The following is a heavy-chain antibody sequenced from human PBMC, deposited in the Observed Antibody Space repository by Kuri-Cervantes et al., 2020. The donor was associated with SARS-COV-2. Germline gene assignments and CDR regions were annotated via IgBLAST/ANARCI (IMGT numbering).Heavy chain of an antibody. V-gene: IGHV3-23*01. CDR2: ISGSGGST. D-gene: IGHD6-13*01. Sequence: GESLKISCTASGFTFGDYAMSWFRQAPGKGLEWVSAISGSGGSTYYADSVKGRFTISRDNSKNTLYLQMNSLRAEDTAVYYCAKPAAAPDYWGQGTLVTVSS. J-gene: IGHJ4*02. CDR3: AKPAAAPDY. CDR1: GFTFGDYA.